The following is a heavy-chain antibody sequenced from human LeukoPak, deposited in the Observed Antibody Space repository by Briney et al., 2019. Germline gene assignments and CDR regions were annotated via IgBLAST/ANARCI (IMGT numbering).Heavy chain of an antibody. J-gene: IGHJ4*02. CDR3: AKAGTGPPSSWSLDY. CDR1: GFTFSSYA. D-gene: IGHD6-13*01. Sequence: GGSLRLSCAASGFTFSSYAMSWVRQAPGKGLEWVSAISGSGGSTYYADSVKGRFTISGDNSKNTLYLQMNSLRAEDTAVYYCAKAGTGPPSSWSLDYWGQGTLVTVSS. CDR2: ISGSGGST. V-gene: IGHV3-23*01.